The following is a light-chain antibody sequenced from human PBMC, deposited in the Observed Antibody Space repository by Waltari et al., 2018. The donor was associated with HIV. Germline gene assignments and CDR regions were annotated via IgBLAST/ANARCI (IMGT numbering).Light chain of an antibody. CDR3: LQYDNLWT. Sequence: DIEVTQPPSALTAYVGDTVSLTSRASQSIRNYLAWYQQKPGTAPQLLISEASSLESGVPSRFSGSGSGTVLTLTIPSLQPVEFATYHRLQYDNLWTFGQGTKVE. J-gene: IGKJ1*01. CDR2: EAS. V-gene: IGKV1-5*03. CDR1: QSIRNY.